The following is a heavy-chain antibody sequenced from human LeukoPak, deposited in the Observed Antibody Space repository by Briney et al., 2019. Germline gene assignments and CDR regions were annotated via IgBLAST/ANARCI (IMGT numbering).Heavy chain of an antibody. V-gene: IGHV4-59*03. Sequence: PSETLSLTCTVSGGSIISSYWTWIRQPPGKGLEWIGYMYNSGSHTTYNASLPSRATISIDTPKNQFSLNLKSVTAADTAIYYCAKIPGDRPDDWGQGTLVTVS. CDR3: AKIPGDRPDD. CDR2: MYNSGSHT. CDR1: GGSIISSY. D-gene: IGHD7-27*01. J-gene: IGHJ4*02.